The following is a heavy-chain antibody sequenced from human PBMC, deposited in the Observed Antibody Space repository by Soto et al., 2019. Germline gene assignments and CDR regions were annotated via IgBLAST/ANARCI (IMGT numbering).Heavy chain of an antibody. CDR1: GGSISSGDYY. D-gene: IGHD3-10*01. J-gene: IGHJ4*02. CDR3: ARDLGTGVFDY. V-gene: IGHV4-30-4*01. CDR2: IYYSGST. Sequence: QVQLQESGPGLVKPSQTLSLTCTVSGGSISSGDYYWGWIRQPPGKGLEWIGYIYYSGSTYYNPSLKSRVTISVDTSKNQFSLKLSSVTVSETAVYYCARDLGTGVFDYWGQGTLVPVSS.